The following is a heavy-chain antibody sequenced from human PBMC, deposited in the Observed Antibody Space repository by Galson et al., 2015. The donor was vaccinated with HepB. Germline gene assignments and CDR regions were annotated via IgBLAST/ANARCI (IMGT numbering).Heavy chain of an antibody. J-gene: IGHJ1*01. CDR1: GGSFSGYY. CDR2: VNYNGAT. V-gene: IGHV4-34*01. CDR3: ARDMLTKVLAY. Sequence: LSLTCAVYGGSFSGYYWSWVRQPPGKGLEWIGEVNYNGATNYNPSLEGRVTISVDTSKNQFSLELKSATVADTAMYYCARDMLTKVLAYWSQGTWVAVSS. D-gene: IGHD4-17*01.